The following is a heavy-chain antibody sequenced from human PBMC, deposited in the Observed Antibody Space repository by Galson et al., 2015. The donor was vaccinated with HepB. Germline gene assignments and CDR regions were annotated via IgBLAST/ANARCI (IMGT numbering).Heavy chain of an antibody. CDR1: GFSLSSSGMC. D-gene: IGHD3/OR15-3a*01. V-gene: IGHV2-70*01. CDR2: IGWDDIK. CDR3: VRGFSDDFPGLWRFDP. Sequence: PALVKPTQTLTLTCTFSGFSLSSSGMCVSWIRQPPGKALEWLALIGWDDIKYYSTTLKTRLTISKDTSKNQVVLTTTNMDPVDTATYYCVRGFSDDFPGLWRFDPWGQGTLVTVSS. J-gene: IGHJ5*02.